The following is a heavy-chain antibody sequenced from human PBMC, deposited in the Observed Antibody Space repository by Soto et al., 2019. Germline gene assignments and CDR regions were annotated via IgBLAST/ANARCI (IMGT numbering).Heavy chain of an antibody. CDR3: AREKYGSGHLDY. CDR2: IYYSGST. D-gene: IGHD3-10*01. J-gene: IGHJ4*02. CDR1: GGSISSYY. V-gene: IGHV4-59*01. Sequence: SETLSLTCTVSGGSISSYYWSWIRQPSGKGLEWIGYIYYSGSTNYNPSLKSRVTISVDTSKNQFSLKLSSVTAADTAVYYCAREKYGSGHLDYWGQGTLVTVSS.